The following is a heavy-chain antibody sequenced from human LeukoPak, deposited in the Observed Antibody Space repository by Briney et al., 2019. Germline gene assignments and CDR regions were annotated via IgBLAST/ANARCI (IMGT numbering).Heavy chain of an antibody. J-gene: IGHJ4*02. V-gene: IGHV3-21*01. CDR3: ASVPAEGSGSS. Sequence: GGSLRLSCAAPGFTFSSYGMNWVRQAPGKGLGWVSSISSSNSYIYYSDSVKGRFTISRDNAKSSLYLQMDSLRAEDTAVYYCASVPAEGSGSSWGQGTLVTVSS. CDR1: GFTFSSYG. D-gene: IGHD3-10*01. CDR2: ISSSNSYI.